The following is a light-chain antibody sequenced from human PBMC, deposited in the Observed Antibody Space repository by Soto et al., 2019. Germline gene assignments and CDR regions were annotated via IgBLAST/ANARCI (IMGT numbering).Light chain of an antibody. CDR2: DVS. Sequence: QSVLPQPASVSGSPGQSITISCTGTSSDVGGYDYVSWYQQHPGRAPKLMIYDVSNRPSGVSNRFSGSKSGNTASLTISGLQAEDEADYYCSSYTSSSTLLYVFGPGTKVTVL. CDR1: SSDVGGYDY. J-gene: IGLJ1*01. CDR3: SSYTSSSTLLYV. V-gene: IGLV2-14*01.